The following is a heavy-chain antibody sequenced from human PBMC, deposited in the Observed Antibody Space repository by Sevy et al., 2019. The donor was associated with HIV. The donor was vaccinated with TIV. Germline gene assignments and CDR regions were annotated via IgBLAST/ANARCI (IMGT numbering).Heavy chain of an antibody. CDR3: ARSVGISAAVPDY. Sequence: GGSLSLSCVTSGFMFSDYYVSWIRQAPGPGPGWVSHISSTGTIYYADSAKGRFTISSDSAKNSLYLQMTSLRVEDTAVHYCARSVGISAAVPDYWGQGTLVTVSS. CDR1: GFMFSDYY. D-gene: IGHD6-13*01. CDR2: ISSTGTI. J-gene: IGHJ4*02. V-gene: IGHV3-11*01.